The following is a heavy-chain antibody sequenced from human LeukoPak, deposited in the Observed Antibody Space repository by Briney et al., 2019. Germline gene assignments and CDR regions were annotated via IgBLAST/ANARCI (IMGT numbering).Heavy chain of an antibody. J-gene: IGHJ4*02. V-gene: IGHV3-23*01. CDR1: GFTFSSYA. CDR3: AKDSDIVVVPAIPDY. Sequence: GGSLRLSCAASGFTFSSYAMSWVRQAPGKGLEWVSAISGSGGSTYYADSVKGRFTISRDNSKNTLYLQMNSLRAEDAAVYYCAKDSDIVVVPAIPDYWGQGTLSPSPQ. D-gene: IGHD2-2*01. CDR2: ISGSGGST.